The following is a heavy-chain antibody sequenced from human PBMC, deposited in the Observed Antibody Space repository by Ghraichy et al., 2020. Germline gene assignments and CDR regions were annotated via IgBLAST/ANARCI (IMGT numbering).Heavy chain of an antibody. CDR2: INHSGST. V-gene: IGHV4-34*01. CDR1: GGSFSGYY. Sequence: SETLSLTCAVYGGSFSGYYWSWIRQPPGKGLEWIGEINHSGSTNYNPSLKSRVTISVDTSKNQFSLKLSSVTAADTAVYYCARGGHVVIAMSRYYYYMDVWGKGTTVTVSS. CDR3: ARGGHVVIAMSRYYYYMDV. J-gene: IGHJ6*03. D-gene: IGHD2-21*01.